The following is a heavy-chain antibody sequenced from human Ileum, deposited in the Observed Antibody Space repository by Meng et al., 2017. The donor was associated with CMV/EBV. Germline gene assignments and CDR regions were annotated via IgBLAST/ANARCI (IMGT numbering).Heavy chain of an antibody. CDR1: GFTFSDYY. CDR2: VNSKNTAP. J-gene: IGHJ4*02. D-gene: IGHD6-19*01. Sequence: QGQLVQYGAEMKKPGASVKVSCTTSGFTFSDYYIHWVRQAPGQGLEWMGWVNSKNTAPNYARKFQGRVSMTRDTSISTAHMELSRLMSDDTAVYYCVRSSGWALFDYWGQGTLVTVSS. CDR3: VRSSGWALFDY. V-gene: IGHV1-2*02.